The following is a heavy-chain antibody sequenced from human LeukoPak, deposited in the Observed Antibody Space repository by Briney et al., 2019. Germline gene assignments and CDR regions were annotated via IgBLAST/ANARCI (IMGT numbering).Heavy chain of an antibody. CDR1: GGSFSGYY. V-gene: IGHV4-34*01. Sequence: PSETLSLTCAVYGGSFSGYYWSWIRQPPGKGLEWIGEINHSGSTNYNPSLKSRVTISVDTSKNQFSLKLSSVTAADTAVYYCAVLNSYGSDYWGQGTLVTVSS. CDR3: AVLNSYGSDY. CDR2: INHSGST. J-gene: IGHJ4*02. D-gene: IGHD5-18*01.